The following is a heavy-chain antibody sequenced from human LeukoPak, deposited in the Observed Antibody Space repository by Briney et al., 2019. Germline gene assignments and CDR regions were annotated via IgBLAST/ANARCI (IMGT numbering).Heavy chain of an antibody. V-gene: IGHV1-2*02. CDR3: ARGDGYSNYARN. Sequence: ASVKVSCKASGYTFTDYHMHWVRQAPGQGLEWMGWINPNSGGTNYAQKFQGRVTMTRDTSISTAYMELSRLRSDDTAVYYCARGDGYSNYARNWGRGTLVTVSS. D-gene: IGHD4-11*01. CDR2: INPNSGGT. J-gene: IGHJ4*02. CDR1: GYTFTDYH.